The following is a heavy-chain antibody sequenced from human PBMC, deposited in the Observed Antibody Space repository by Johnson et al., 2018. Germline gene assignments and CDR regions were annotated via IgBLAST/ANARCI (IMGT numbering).Heavy chain of an antibody. D-gene: IGHD1-7*01. Sequence: QVQLVQSGGGLVKPGGSLRLSCAASGFMFSDYHMSWIRQAPGKGLEWVSYISSSGSTIYYADSVKGRFTISRDNAKNSLYLQRNSLRAEDTAVYYCAGDITGTRGWDAFNIWGQGTMVTVSS. J-gene: IGHJ3*02. CDR3: AGDITGTRGWDAFNI. CDR1: GFMFSDYH. V-gene: IGHV3-11*01. CDR2: ISSSGSTI.